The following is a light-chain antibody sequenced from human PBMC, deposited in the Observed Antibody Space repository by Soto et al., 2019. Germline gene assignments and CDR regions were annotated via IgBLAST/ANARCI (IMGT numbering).Light chain of an antibody. Sequence: QSALTQPASVSGSPGQSITISCTGTSSDVGGYNYVSWYQQHPGKAPKLMIYEVSNRPSGVSNRFSGSKSGNTASLTISGLQAEDEADYYCSSYTSSRTLVFGTGTKLTV. V-gene: IGLV2-14*01. J-gene: IGLJ1*01. CDR3: SSYTSSRTLV. CDR2: EVS. CDR1: SSDVGGYNY.